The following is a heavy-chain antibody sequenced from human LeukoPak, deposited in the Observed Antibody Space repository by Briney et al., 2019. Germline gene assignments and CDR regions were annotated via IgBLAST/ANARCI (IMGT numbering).Heavy chain of an antibody. CDR1: GGSISSGGYY. Sequence: NPSETLSLTCTVSGGSISSGGYYWGWIRQPPGKGLEWIGYIYYSGSTNYNPSLKSRVTISVDTSKNQFSLKLSSVTAADTAVYYCARVGSYGSGSLVFDYWGQGTLVTVSS. D-gene: IGHD3-10*01. CDR3: ARVGSYGSGSLVFDY. V-gene: IGHV4-61*08. J-gene: IGHJ4*02. CDR2: IYYSGST.